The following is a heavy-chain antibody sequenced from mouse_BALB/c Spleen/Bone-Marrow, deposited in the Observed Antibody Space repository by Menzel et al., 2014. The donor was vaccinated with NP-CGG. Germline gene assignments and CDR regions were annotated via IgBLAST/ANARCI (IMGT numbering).Heavy chain of an antibody. Sequence: EVKLVESGGGLVQPGGSLKLSCAASGFDFSRYWMSWVRQAPGKGLEWIGEINPESSTINYTSSLKDKFIISRDNAKNTLYLQMSKVRSEDTALYYCSRLNYYGNLFVWGAGTTVTVSS. CDR3: SRLNYYGNLFV. V-gene: IGHV4-1*02. D-gene: IGHD1-1*01. J-gene: IGHJ1*01. CDR1: GFDFSRYW. CDR2: INPESSTI.